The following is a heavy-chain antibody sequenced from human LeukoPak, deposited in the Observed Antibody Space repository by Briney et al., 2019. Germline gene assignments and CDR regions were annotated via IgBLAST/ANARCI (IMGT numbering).Heavy chain of an antibody. V-gene: IGHV3-30*02. CDR1: GFTFSSYG. CDR3: AKGCGDTNCYAFAY. D-gene: IGHD2-2*01. CDR2: IRYDGSNK. Sequence: GGSLRLSCAASGFTFSSYGMHWVRQAPGKGLEWVAFIRYDGSNKYYSDSVKGRFTISRDNSKATLYLQMNNLRAEDTAVYYCAKGCGDTNCYAFAYWGQGTLVTVSS. J-gene: IGHJ4*02.